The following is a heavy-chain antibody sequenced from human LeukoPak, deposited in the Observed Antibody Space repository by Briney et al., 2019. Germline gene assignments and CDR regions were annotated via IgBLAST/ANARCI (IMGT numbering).Heavy chain of an antibody. CDR3: TKDRQGPNQYHMDV. J-gene: IGHJ6*03. CDR1: GFTFSSLW. V-gene: IGHV3-7*01. CDR2: INQDGGTT. Sequence: GGSLRLSCAASGFTFSSLWMSWVRQAPGRGPEWVANINQDGGTTYYVASVKGRFTISRDNARNSLSLQMSSLRAEDTAVYYCTKDRQGPNQYHMDVWGKGTTVTVSS.